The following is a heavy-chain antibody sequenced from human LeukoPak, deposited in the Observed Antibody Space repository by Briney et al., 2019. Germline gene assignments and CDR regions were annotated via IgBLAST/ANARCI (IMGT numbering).Heavy chain of an antibody. CDR1: GYTFTGSD. Sequence: ASVKVSCKASGYTFTGSDLHWMRQAPGQGLEWMGWISAYNGNTNYAQKLQGRVTMTTDTSTSTAYMELRSLRSDDTAVYYCARLKSPVSYVDYWGQGTLVTVSS. V-gene: IGHV1-18*04. CDR3: ARLKSPVSYVDY. J-gene: IGHJ4*02. CDR2: ISAYNGNT. D-gene: IGHD5-18*01.